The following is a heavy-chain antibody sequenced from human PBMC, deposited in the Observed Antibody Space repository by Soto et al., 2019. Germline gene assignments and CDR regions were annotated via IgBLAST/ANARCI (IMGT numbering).Heavy chain of an antibody. CDR2: INWEDDK. V-gene: IGHV2-70*20. Sequence: SGPTLVNPTQTLTLTCSFAGFSLTTLGMSVSWVRQPPGKALEWLALINWEDDKYYRPSLETRLTISKDTSTNRVLLTMTKLDPADTATYYCVRGEVPSTMVMFFDYWGQGALVTVSS. CDR3: VRGEVPSTMVMFFDY. J-gene: IGHJ4*02. CDR1: GFSLTTLGMS. D-gene: IGHD3-10*01.